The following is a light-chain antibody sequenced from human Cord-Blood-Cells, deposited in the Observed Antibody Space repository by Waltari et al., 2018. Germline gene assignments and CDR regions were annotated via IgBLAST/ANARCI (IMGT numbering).Light chain of an antibody. V-gene: IGLV2-8*01. J-gene: IGLJ1*01. CDR1: SSDVGGYNY. CDR2: EVS. CDR3: SSYAGSNNYV. Sequence: SALTQPPSASGSPGQSVTISCTGTSSDVGGYNYVPWYQQHPGKAPKLMIYEVSKRPSGVPDRFSGSKSGSTASLTVSGLQAEDEADYYCSSYAGSNNYVFGTGTKVTVL.